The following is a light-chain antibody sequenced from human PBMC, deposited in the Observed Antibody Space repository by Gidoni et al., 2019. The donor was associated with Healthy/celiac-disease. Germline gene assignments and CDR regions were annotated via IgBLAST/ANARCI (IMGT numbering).Light chain of an antibody. Sequence: DIQLTQSPSFLSASVGDRVTITCRASQGSSSSFAWYQQKPGTAPKLLIYAASTLQSGVPSRFSGSGSGTEFTLTISSLQPEDFATYYCQQLNSYPFTFGGGTKVEI. CDR1: QGSSSS. CDR3: QQLNSYPFT. J-gene: IGKJ4*01. V-gene: IGKV1-9*01. CDR2: AAS.